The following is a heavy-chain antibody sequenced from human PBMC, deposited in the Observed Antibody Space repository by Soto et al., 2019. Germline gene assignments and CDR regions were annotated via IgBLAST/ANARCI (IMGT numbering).Heavy chain of an antibody. Sequence: ASVKVSCKASGYTFTSYYMHWVRQAPGQGLEWMGIINPSGGSTSYAQKFQGRVTMTRDTSTSTVYMELSSVRSEDTAVYYCARDHGSWYFDYWGQGTLVTVSS. V-gene: IGHV1-46*01. CDR1: GYTFTSYY. J-gene: IGHJ4*02. D-gene: IGHD6-13*01. CDR2: INPSGGST. CDR3: ARDHGSWYFDY.